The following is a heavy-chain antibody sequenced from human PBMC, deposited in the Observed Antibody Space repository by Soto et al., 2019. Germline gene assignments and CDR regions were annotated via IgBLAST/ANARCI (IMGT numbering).Heavy chain of an antibody. CDR1: GFTFSTYA. D-gene: IGHD3-3*01. Sequence: EVQLLESGGGLVQPGGSLRLSCAASGFTFSTYAMSWVRQAPGKGLEWVSAISGSGDTSYSADSVKGRFTISRDNSKNTLYLQMNSLRAEDTAVYYCAKASYYDFWSGDNWFDPWGQGTPVTVSS. V-gene: IGHV3-23*01. CDR3: AKASYYDFWSGDNWFDP. CDR2: ISGSGDTS. J-gene: IGHJ5*02.